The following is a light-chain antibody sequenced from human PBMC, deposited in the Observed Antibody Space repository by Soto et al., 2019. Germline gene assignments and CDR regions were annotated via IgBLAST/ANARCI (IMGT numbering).Light chain of an antibody. CDR1: QSVTRQ. CDR2: DAS. CDR3: QQYNDWPKM. J-gene: IGKJ1*01. V-gene: IGKV3-15*01. Sequence: EIVMTQSPATLSVSPGESATLSCRASQSVTRQLAWYQQKPGQAPRLLIYDASTRATGIPARFSGSGSGTEFTLTISSLQSEDFAVYYCQQYNDWPKMFGQGTKVDIK.